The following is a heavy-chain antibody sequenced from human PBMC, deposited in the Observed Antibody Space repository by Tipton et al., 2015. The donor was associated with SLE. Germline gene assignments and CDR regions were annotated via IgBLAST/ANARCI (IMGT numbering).Heavy chain of an antibody. CDR3: ACRYMLDYGDALY. D-gene: IGHD4-17*01. J-gene: IGHJ4*02. CDR2: IYYRGST. Sequence: TLSLTCSVSGASTSSGSYYWSWIRQHPGQGLEWIGFIYYRGSTYYNPSLPSRVSISVDTSKNQFSLELSSVTAADTAVYYCACRYMLDYGDALYWGQGTLVTVSS. CDR1: GASTSSGSYY. V-gene: IGHV4-31*03.